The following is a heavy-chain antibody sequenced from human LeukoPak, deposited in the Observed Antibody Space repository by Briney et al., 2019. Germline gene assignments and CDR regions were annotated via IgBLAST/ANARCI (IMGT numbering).Heavy chain of an antibody. CDR1: GDSVSSKSAA. Sequence: SQTLSLTCAISGDSVSSKSAAWNWIRQSPSRGLEWLGRTYYGSKWYNDYAESVKSRITINADTSKNQFSLQLNSVIPEDTAVYYCARVDLGSAIFEPKWFDPWGQGTLVTVSS. D-gene: IGHD3-3*01. CDR2: TYYGSKWYN. CDR3: ARVDLGSAIFEPKWFDP. J-gene: IGHJ5*02. V-gene: IGHV6-1*01.